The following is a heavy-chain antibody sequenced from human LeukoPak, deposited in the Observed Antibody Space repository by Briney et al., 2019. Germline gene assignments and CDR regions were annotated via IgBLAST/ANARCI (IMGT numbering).Heavy chain of an antibody. CDR3: VRALGYSSGCGDY. Sequence: GGSLRLSCAASGFTVSSNYMSWVRQAPGKGLEWVANIKQDGGEKYYVDSVKGRFAISRDNAKNSLFLQMSSLRAEDTAVYYCVRALGYSSGCGDYWGQGTLVTVSS. J-gene: IGHJ4*02. CDR2: IKQDGGEK. CDR1: GFTVSSNY. V-gene: IGHV3-7*01. D-gene: IGHD6-19*01.